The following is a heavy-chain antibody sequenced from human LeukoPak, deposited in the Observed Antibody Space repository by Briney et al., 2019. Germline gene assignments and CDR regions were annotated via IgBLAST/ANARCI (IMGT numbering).Heavy chain of an antibody. J-gene: IGHJ3*02. CDR1: GGTFNIHD. CDR2: IIPTFGTA. D-gene: IGHD3-10*01. CDR3: ARDKAITMVRGVKGDDAFDI. V-gene: IGHV1-69*06. Sequence: GSSVTVSFKASGGTFNIHDINWVRQAPGQGLEWMGGIIPTFGTANYAQRFQGRVTITADKSTSTAYMELSSLTSEDTAVYYCARDKAITMVRGVKGDDAFDIWGQGTMVTVSS.